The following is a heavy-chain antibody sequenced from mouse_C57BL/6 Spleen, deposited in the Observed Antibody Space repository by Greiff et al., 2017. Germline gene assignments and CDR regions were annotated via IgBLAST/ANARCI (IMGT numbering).Heavy chain of an antibody. D-gene: IGHD2-1*01. CDR3: AGDGNYDYYAMDY. CDR1: GYTFTSYW. Sequence: QVQLQQPGAELVKPGASVKLSCKASGYTFTSYWMHWVKQRPGQGLEWIGMIHPNSGSTNYNEKFKSKATLTVDKSSSTAYMQLSSLTSEDSAVYDCAGDGNYDYYAMDYWGQGTSVTVSS. CDR2: IHPNSGST. V-gene: IGHV1-64*01. J-gene: IGHJ4*01.